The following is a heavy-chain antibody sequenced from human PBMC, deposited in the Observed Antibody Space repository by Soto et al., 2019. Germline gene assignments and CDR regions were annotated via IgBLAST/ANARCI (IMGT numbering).Heavy chain of an antibody. Sequence: PGGSLRLSCAASGFNFRNFPMTWVRQVPGQGLEYVSSITSSGEQTFYADSVKGRFSISRDNSKGILHLQMNSLRAEDTAIYYCAGRLTTAASLDYWGRGTLVTVSS. D-gene: IGHD3-16*01. J-gene: IGHJ4*02. CDR1: GFNFRNFP. CDR3: AGRLTTAASLDY. CDR2: ITSSGEQT. V-gene: IGHV3-23*01.